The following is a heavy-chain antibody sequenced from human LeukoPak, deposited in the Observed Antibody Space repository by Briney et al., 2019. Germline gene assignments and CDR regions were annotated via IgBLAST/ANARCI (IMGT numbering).Heavy chain of an antibody. D-gene: IGHD6-13*01. V-gene: IGHV3-13*01. CDR3: ARGVYRGSSWYEPVYYYYYYYTDV. CDR2: IGTAGDT. Sequence: PGGSLRLSCAASGFTFSSYDMHWVRQATGKGLEWVSAIGTAGDTYYPGSVKGRFTISRENAKNSLYLQMNSRRAGDTAVYYCARGVYRGSSWYEPVYYYYYYYTDVWGKGTTVTVSS. J-gene: IGHJ6*03. CDR1: GFTFSSYD.